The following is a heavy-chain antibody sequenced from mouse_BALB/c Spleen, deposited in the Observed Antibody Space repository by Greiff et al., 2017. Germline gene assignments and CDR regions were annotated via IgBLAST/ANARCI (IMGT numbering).Heavy chain of an antibody. J-gene: IGHJ3*01. D-gene: IGHD1-1*01. CDR1: GYTFTSYY. CDR2: IYPGNVNT. Sequence: VQVVESGPELVKPGASVRISCKASGYTFTSYYIHWVKQRPGQGLEWIGWIYPGNVNTKYNEKFKGKATLTADKSSSTAYMQLSSLTSEDSAVYFCARGDYYGSTAYWGQGTLVTVSA. V-gene: IGHV1S56*01. CDR3: ARGDYYGSTAY.